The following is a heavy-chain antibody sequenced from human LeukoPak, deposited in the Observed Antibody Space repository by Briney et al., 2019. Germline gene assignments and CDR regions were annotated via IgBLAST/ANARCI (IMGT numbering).Heavy chain of an antibody. J-gene: IGHJ4*02. V-gene: IGHV3-30-3*01. D-gene: IGHD3-3*01. CDR2: ISYDGSNK. CDR1: GGTFSSYA. CDR3: ARKITLFGVASHFDY. Sequence: SCKASGGTFSSYAIHWVRQAPGKGLEWVADISYDGSNKYYADSVKGRFTISRDNSKNTLYLQMNGLRPEDTAVYYCARKITLFGVASHFDYWGQGTLVSVSS.